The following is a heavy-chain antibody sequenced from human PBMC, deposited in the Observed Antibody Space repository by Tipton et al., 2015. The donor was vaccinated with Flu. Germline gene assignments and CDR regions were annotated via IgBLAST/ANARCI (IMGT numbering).Heavy chain of an antibody. J-gene: IGHJ4*02. D-gene: IGHD3-3*01. CDR2: MYIRGST. CDR3: ARVLGNSEWGYYFDS. Sequence: TLSLTCSVSGTSVSSFYWSWIRQPAGKRLEWIGRMYIRGSTNYNPSLKSRVTMSVDTSKNQVSLNVKSVTVADTAVYFCARVLGNSEWGYYFDSWGQGTLVTVSS. V-gene: IGHV4-4*07. CDR1: GTSVSSFY.